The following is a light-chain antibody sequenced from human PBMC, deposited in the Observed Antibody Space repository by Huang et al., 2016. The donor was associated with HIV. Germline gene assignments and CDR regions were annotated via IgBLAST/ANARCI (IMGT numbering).Light chain of an antibody. CDR1: QNIVSW. Sequence: DIQMTQSPSTLSASVGDRVSITCRASQNIVSWLAWYQQKPGKAPKLLIYKASLLPSGVPSRFSGSGSGTEFTLTISSLQPDDFATYYCQQYNRYSTFGQGTKVEIK. CDR2: KAS. CDR3: QQYNRYST. J-gene: IGKJ1*01. V-gene: IGKV1-5*03.